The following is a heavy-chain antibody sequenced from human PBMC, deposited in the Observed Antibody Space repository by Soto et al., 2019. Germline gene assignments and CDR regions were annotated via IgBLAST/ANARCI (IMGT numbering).Heavy chain of an antibody. V-gene: IGHV4-39*02. CDR1: GGSISSSSYY. CDR2: IYYSGST. CDR3: ARDDYGDYSDGGFDY. Sequence: SETLSLTCTVSGGSISSSSYYWGWIRQPPGKGLEWIGSIYYSGSTYYNPSLKSRVTISVDTSKNQFSLKLSSVTAADTAVYYCARDDYGDYSDGGFDYWGQGTLVTVSS. D-gene: IGHD4-17*01. J-gene: IGHJ4*02.